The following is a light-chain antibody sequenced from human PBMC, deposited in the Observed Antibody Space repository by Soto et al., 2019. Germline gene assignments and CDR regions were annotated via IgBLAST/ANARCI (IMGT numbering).Light chain of an antibody. Sequence: DIQMTQSPSSLSASVGDRVTITCRASQSISSYFSWYQQKPGKAPKLLIYAASSLQSGVPSRFSVSVSGTDFNLNSSSPLPEEFSSYYCQQSYSTLMYTFAQVTKLEFK. CDR1: QSISSY. J-gene: IGKJ2*01. CDR2: AAS. V-gene: IGKV1-39*01. CDR3: QQSYSTLMYT.